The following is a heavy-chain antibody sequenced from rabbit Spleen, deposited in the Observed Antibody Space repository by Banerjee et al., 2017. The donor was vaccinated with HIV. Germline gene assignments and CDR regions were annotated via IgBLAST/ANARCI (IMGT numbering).Heavy chain of an antibody. V-gene: IGHV1S45*01. Sequence: QEQLVESGGGLVMPGGSLTLTCKASGFDFSSYGVSWVRQAPGKGLEWIGYIDPVFGITYYASWAKGRFTISKTSSTMVTLQMTSLTAADTATYFCARGGYVGSGWGYYFNLWGQGTLVTVS. J-gene: IGHJ4*01. D-gene: IGHD4-2*01. CDR3: ARGGYVGSGWGYYFNL. CDR2: IDPVFGIT. CDR1: GFDFSSYG.